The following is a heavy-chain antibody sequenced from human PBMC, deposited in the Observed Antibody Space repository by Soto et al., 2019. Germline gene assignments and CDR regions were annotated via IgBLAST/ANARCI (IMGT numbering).Heavy chain of an antibody. CDR3: AKGGSGSYSNAFDI. CDR2: IYYSGST. V-gene: IGHV4-31*03. J-gene: IGHJ3*02. D-gene: IGHD3-10*01. Sequence: SETLSLTCTVSGGSISSGGYYWSWIRQQPGKGLEWIGYIYYSGSTYYNPSLKSRVTISVDTSKNQFSLKLSSVTAADTAVYYCAKGGSGSYSNAFDIWGRGTMVTV. CDR1: GGSISSGGYY.